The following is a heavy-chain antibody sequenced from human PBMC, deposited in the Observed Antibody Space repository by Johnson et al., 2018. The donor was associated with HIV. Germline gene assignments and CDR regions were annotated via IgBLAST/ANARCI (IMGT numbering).Heavy chain of an antibody. Sequence: QVLLVESGGGVVQPGRSLRLSCAASGFTFSSYGMHWVRQAPGTGLEWVAVIWYDGSNKYYADSVKGRFTISRDNSKNTLYLQMNSLRAEDTAVYYCAKDLSGYSYGYGAFDIWGQGTMVTVSS. J-gene: IGHJ3*02. CDR3: AKDLSGYSYGYGAFDI. CDR2: IWYDGSNK. D-gene: IGHD5-18*01. V-gene: IGHV3-33*06. CDR1: GFTFSSYG.